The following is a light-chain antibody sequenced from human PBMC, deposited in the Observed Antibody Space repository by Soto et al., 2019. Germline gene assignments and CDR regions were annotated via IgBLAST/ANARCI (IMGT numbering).Light chain of an antibody. J-gene: IGLJ1*01. CDR3: SSYTSFKTLV. Sequence: QSVLTQSASVSESPGQSITISCTGSSSDVGGYKYVSWYQQHPGKAPKLLIYDVTNRPSGVSNRFSGSKSGYTASLTISGLQSEDEADYYCSSYTSFKTLVFGTGTKVTVL. CDR2: DVT. CDR1: SSDVGGYKY. V-gene: IGLV2-14*01.